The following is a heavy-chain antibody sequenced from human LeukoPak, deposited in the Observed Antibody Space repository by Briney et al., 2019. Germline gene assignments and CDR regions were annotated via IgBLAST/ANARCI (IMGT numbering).Heavy chain of an antibody. Sequence: GGSLRLSCAASGFSFSNFAMHWVRQAPGKGLEWVAVISYDGDNEYYADSVKGQFTISRDNSKDRLYLQMNSLRPEDTAMYYCARVRGGRSWYYYGMDVWGRGTTVTVSS. J-gene: IGHJ6*02. D-gene: IGHD3-16*01. V-gene: IGHV3-30-3*01. CDR2: ISYDGDNE. CDR3: ARVRGGRSWYYYGMDV. CDR1: GFSFSNFA.